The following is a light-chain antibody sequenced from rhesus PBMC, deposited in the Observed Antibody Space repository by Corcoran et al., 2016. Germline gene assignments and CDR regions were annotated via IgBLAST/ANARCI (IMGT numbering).Light chain of an antibody. CDR3: QQYSSSPPLT. CDR2: KAS. J-gene: IGKJ4*01. V-gene: IGKV1-22*01. Sequence: DIQMTQSPSSLSASVGDTVTITCRASQSISSWLAWYQQKPGKAPKLLIYKASTLQSGVPSRFSGRGSGTDLTHTISSLQSEDFATYYCQQYSSSPPLTFGGGTKVEIK. CDR1: QSISSW.